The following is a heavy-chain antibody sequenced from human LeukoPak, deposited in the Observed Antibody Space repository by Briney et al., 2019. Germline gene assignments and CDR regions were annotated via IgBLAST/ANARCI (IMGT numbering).Heavy chain of an antibody. V-gene: IGHV4-59*01. J-gene: IGHJ4*02. CDR2: IYYSGST. D-gene: IGHD3-22*01. CDR1: GGSISSYY. CDR3: ARVTGYMIEDYFDY. Sequence: PSETLSLTCTVSGGSISSYYWSWIRQPPGKGLEWIRYIYYSGSTDYNPSPKSRVTISVETSKNQFSLKLSSVTAADTAVYYCARVTGYMIEDYFDYWGQGTLVTVSS.